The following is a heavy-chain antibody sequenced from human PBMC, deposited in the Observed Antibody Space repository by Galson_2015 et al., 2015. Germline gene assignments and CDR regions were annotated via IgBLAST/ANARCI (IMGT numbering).Heavy chain of an antibody. CDR1: GFSLSTSGVG. CDR3: THIKLGQQLAAGGFDY. J-gene: IGHJ4*02. Sequence: PALVKPTQPLTLTCTFSGFSLSTSGVGVGWIRQPPGKALEWVALIYWNDDKRYSPSLKSRLTITKDTSKNQVVLTMTNMDPVDTATYYCTHIKLGQQLAAGGFDYWGQGTLVTVSS. D-gene: IGHD6-13*01. V-gene: IGHV2-5*01. CDR2: IYWNDDK.